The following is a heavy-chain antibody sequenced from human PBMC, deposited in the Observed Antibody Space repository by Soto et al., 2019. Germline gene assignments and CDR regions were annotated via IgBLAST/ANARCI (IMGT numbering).Heavy chain of an antibody. D-gene: IGHD6-13*01. V-gene: IGHV4-59*08. CDR3: ARHTGIAAAGHFDY. Sequence: SETLSLTCTVSGDSISDFYWSWIRQSPGKGLEWIGYIYYSGSTNYNPSLKSRVTISVDTSKNQFSLKLSSVTAADTAVYYCARHTGIAAAGHFDYWGQGTLVTVSS. CDR2: IYYSGST. J-gene: IGHJ4*02. CDR1: GDSISDFY.